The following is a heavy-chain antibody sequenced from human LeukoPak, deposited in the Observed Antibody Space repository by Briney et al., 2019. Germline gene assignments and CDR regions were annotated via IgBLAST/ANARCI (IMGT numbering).Heavy chain of an antibody. J-gene: IGHJ4*02. CDR2: ISGSGGST. Sequence: PGGSLRLSCAASGFTFSSYAMSWVRQAPGKGLEWVSAISGSGGSTYYADSVKGRFTISRDNSKNTLYLQMNSLRAEDTAVYYCAKNQDYDSSGYFLIFDYWGQGTLVTVSS. CDR1: GFTFSSYA. V-gene: IGHV3-23*01. CDR3: AKNQDYDSSGYFLIFDY. D-gene: IGHD3-22*01.